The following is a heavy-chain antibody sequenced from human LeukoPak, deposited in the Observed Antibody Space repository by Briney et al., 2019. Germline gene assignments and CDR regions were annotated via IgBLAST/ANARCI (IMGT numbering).Heavy chain of an antibody. CDR3: ARDSSGYLFDY. V-gene: IGHV1-3*01. D-gene: IGHD3-22*01. CDR1: GYTFTSYA. J-gene: IGHJ4*02. Sequence: ASVKVSCKASGYTFTSYAMHWVRQAPGQRLEWMGWINAANGNTKYSQNFQGRVTITGDTSASTAYMGLSSLRSEDTAVYYCARDSSGYLFDYWGQGTLVTVSS. CDR2: INAANGNT.